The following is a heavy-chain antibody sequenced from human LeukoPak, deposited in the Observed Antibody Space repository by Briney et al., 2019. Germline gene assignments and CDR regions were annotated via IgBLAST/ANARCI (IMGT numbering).Heavy chain of an antibody. J-gene: IGHJ4*02. Sequence: SGTLSLTCAVSGGSISSSNWWSWVRQPPGKGLEWIGEMHHSGRTNYNPSLKSRVTISVDKSKNQFSLKLSSVTAADTAVYYCARADDSSSYADYWGQGTLVTVSS. CDR2: MHHSGRT. CDR1: GGSISSSNW. V-gene: IGHV4-4*02. CDR3: ARADDSSSYADY. D-gene: IGHD3-22*01.